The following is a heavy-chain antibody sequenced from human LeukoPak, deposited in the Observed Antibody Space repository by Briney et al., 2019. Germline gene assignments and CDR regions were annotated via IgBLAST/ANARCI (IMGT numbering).Heavy chain of an antibody. CDR2: ISAYSGNT. CDR1: GYTFTSYG. J-gene: IGHJ3*02. CDR3: ARDSDYDILTGYYRAHAFDI. D-gene: IGHD3-9*01. V-gene: IGHV1-18*01. Sequence: GASVKVSCKASGYTFTSYGISWVRQAPGQGLEWMGWISAYSGNTNYAQKLQGRVTMTTDTSTSTAYMELRSLRSDDTAVYYCARDSDYDILTGYYRAHAFDIWGQGTMVTVSS.